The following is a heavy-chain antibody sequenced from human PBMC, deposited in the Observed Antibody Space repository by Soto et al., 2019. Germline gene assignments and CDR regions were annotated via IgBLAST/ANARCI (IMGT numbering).Heavy chain of an antibody. CDR2: IYYSGST. Sequence: SESLSLTCTVSGGSISSGGYYWSWIRQHPGKGLEWIGYIYYSGSTYYNPSLKSRVTISVDTSKNQFSLKLSSVTAADTAVYYCARSRATIFGVVITYGMDVWGQGTTVTASS. CDR3: ARSRATIFGVVITYGMDV. D-gene: IGHD3-3*01. J-gene: IGHJ6*02. V-gene: IGHV4-31*03. CDR1: GGSISSGGYY.